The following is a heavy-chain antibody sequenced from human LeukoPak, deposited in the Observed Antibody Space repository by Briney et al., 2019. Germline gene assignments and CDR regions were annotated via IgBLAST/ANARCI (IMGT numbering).Heavy chain of an antibody. CDR3: AKDWSIAVAGSLQH. J-gene: IGHJ1*01. D-gene: IGHD6-19*01. Sequence: PGGSLRLSYAASGFTFDDYAMHWVRQAPGKGLEWVSGISWNSGSIGYADSVKGRFTISRDNAKNSLYLQMNSLRAEDTALYYCAKDWSIAVAGSLQHWGQGTLVTVSS. CDR1: GFTFDDYA. V-gene: IGHV3-9*01. CDR2: ISWNSGSI.